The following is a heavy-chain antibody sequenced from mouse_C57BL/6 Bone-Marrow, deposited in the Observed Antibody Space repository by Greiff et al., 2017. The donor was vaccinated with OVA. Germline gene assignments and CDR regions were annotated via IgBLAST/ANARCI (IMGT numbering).Heavy chain of an antibody. CDR1: GYTFTSYW. Sequence: QVQLKQPGAELVKPGASVKLSCKASGYTFTSYWMHWVKQRPGQGLEWIGMIHPNSGSTNYNEKFKSKATLTVDKSSSTAYMQLSSLTSEDSAVYYCAAYYGSSLFAYWGQGTLVTVSA. J-gene: IGHJ3*01. D-gene: IGHD1-1*01. V-gene: IGHV1-64*01. CDR3: AAYYGSSLFAY. CDR2: IHPNSGST.